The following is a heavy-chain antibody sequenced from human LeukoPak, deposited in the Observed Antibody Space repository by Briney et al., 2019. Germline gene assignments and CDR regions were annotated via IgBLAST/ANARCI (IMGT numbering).Heavy chain of an antibody. CDR2: INSDGSRT. D-gene: IGHD6-6*01. CDR1: GFTFSNDW. CDR3: VRAMGSIVDF. J-gene: IGHJ4*02. Sequence: PGGSLRLSCAASGFTFSNDWMRGVRQAPGKGLVWVSRINSDGSRTNYADSVKGRFTISRDNAKNTLFLQMSSLRAEDTGIYYCVRAMGSIVDFWGQGTLVTVSS. V-gene: IGHV3-74*01.